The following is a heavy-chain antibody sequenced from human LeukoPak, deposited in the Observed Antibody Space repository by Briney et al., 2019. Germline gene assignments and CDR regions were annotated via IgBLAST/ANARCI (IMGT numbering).Heavy chain of an antibody. D-gene: IGHD6-13*01. V-gene: IGHV4-39*07. J-gene: IGHJ4*02. CDR2: IYYSGST. CDR3: ARPIAAAGTGDY. Sequence: PSETLSLTCTVSGGSISSSSYYWGWIRQPPGKGLEWIGSIYYSGSTYYNPSLKGRVTISVDTSKNQFSLKLSSVTAADTAVYYCARPIAAAGTGDYWGQGTLVTVSS. CDR1: GGSISSSSYY.